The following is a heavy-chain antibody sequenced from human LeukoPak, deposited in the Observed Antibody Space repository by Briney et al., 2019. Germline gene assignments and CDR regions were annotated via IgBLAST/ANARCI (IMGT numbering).Heavy chain of an antibody. V-gene: IGHV4-59*02. D-gene: IGHD2-15*01. CDR2: VYYSGST. CDR1: GGSVSGYY. CDR3: ARIHRYCSGGACYVLNN. J-gene: IGHJ4*02. Sequence: PSETLSLTCVVSGGSVSGYYWGWIRQPPGRGLEWIGYVYYSGSTNYNPSFKSRITISVDTSRNQFSLQLSSVTAADTAVYYCARIHRYCSGGACYVLNNWGQGTLVAVSS.